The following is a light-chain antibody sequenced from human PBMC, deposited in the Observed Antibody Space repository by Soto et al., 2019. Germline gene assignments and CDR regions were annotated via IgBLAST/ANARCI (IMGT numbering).Light chain of an antibody. Sequence: AIRMTQSPSSLSASTGDRVTITCRASQGISSYLAWYQQKPGKAPKLLIYAASTLQSGVPSRFSGSGSGTDFTLTISCLQSEDFATYYCQQYSSYPPRTFGQGTKVDIK. J-gene: IGKJ1*01. CDR2: AAS. V-gene: IGKV1-8*01. CDR3: QQYSSYPPRT. CDR1: QGISSY.